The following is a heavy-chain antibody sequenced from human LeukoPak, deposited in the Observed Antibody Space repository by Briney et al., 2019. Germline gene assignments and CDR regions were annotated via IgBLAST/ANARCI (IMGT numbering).Heavy chain of an antibody. D-gene: IGHD3-22*01. CDR3: AKDLYYDSSGYYYDYFDY. V-gene: IGHV3-23*01. Sequence: GGSLRLSCAASGFTFSSYAMSWVRQAPGKGLEWVSAISGSGGSTYYADSVKGRFTISRDNSKNTLYLQMSSLRAEDTAVYYCAKDLYYDSSGYYYDYFDYWGQGTLVTVSS. CDR1: GFTFSSYA. J-gene: IGHJ4*02. CDR2: ISGSGGST.